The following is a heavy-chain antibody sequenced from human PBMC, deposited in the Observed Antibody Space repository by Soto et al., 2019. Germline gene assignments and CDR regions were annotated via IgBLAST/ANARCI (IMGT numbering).Heavy chain of an antibody. CDR2: INPSGGST. CDR1: GYTFTSYY. CDR3: ARESGYDSSGYYYSAGFY. J-gene: IGHJ4*02. V-gene: IGHV1-46*01. Sequence: ASVKVSCKASGYTFTSYYMHWVRQAPGQGLEWMGIINPSGGSTSYAQKFQGRVTMTRDTSTSTVNMELSSLRSEDTAVYYCARESGYDSSGYYYSAGFYWGQGTLVTVSS. D-gene: IGHD3-22*01.